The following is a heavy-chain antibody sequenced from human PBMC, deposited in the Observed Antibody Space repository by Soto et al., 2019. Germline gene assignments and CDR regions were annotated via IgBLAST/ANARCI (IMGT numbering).Heavy chain of an antibody. CDR1: GGSISSGDYY. CDR3: ARXGSGTIRTEYYYYGMDV. CDR2: IYYSGST. Sequence: SETLSLTCTVSGGSISSGDYYWSWIRQPPGKGLEWIGYIYYSGSTYYNPSLKSRVTISVDTSKNQFSLKLSSVTAADTAVYYCARXGSGTIRTEYYYYGMDVWGQGTTVTVSS. J-gene: IGHJ6*02. V-gene: IGHV4-30-4*01. D-gene: IGHD3-10*01.